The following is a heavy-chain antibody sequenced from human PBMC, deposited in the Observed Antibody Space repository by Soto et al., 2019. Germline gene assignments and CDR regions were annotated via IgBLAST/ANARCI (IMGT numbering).Heavy chain of an antibody. Sequence: QVQLVQSGAEVKKPGSSVMVSCKTSGDSFSKYTVNWVRQAPRQGLEWRGGFIPRFGTTNFAPTLQGRVTITAYPSLKTVYTELSSLRSEDTALYYCARGRGLYNSGRSQLDSWGQGTLVTVSS. J-gene: IGHJ4*02. CDR2: FIPRFGTT. D-gene: IGHD1-1*01. CDR3: ARGRGLYNSGRSQLDS. V-gene: IGHV1-69*01. CDR1: GDSFSKYT.